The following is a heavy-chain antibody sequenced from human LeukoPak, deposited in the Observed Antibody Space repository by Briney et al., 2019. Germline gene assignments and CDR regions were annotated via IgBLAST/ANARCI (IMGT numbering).Heavy chain of an antibody. V-gene: IGHV3-23*01. CDR1: GFTFSSYA. J-gene: IGHJ4*02. CDR2: LSGSGGST. Sequence: GGSLRLSCAASGFTFSSYAMSWVRQAPGKGLEWVSTLSGSGGSTYYADSVQGRFTISRDNSNNTLYLQMNSLRAEDTALYYCAKDPPCSGGSCFPPNFDYWGQGTLATVSS. D-gene: IGHD2-15*01. CDR3: AKDPPCSGGSCFPPNFDY.